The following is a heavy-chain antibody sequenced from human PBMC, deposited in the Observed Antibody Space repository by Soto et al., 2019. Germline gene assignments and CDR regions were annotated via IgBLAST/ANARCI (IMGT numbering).Heavy chain of an antibody. J-gene: IGHJ4*02. V-gene: IGHV3-73*01. CDR3: TRHEYYYSSSGISDDN. D-gene: IGHD3-10*01. Sequence: GGSLRLSCAASGFTFSDSAIHWVRQAPGKGLEWVGRIRDKTQSYETACAASVKGRFTISRDDSKNTAYLQMNSLKTEDTAVYYCTRHEYYYSSSGISDDNWGQGTLVTVSS. CDR2: IRDKTQSYET. CDR1: GFTFSDSA.